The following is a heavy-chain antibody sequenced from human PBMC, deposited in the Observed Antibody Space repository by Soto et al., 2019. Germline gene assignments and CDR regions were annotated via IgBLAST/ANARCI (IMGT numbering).Heavy chain of an antibody. V-gene: IGHV3-23*01. D-gene: IGHD6-19*01. J-gene: IGHJ4*02. CDR1: GFTFSSYA. CDR2: ISGSGGST. Sequence: GSLRLSCAASGFTFSSYAMSWVRQAPGKGLEWVSAISGSGGSTYYADSVKGRFTISRDNSKNTLYLQMNSLRAEDTAVYYCAKDGSDSSGRGYFDYWGQGTLVTVSS. CDR3: AKDGSDSSGRGYFDY.